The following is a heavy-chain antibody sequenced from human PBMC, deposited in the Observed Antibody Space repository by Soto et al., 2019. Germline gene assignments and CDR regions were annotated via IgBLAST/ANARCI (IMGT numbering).Heavy chain of an antibody. CDR3: VKESGYTGFGDY. Sequence: EVQLLESGGGLVQPGGSLRLSCAASGFTFSSYAMSWVRQAPGKGLQWVSAISSSGGHTYSADSVKGRFTISRDNSKNTVYLQMNSLRDEDTALYYCVKESGYTGFGDYWGQGTLVSVSS. J-gene: IGHJ4*02. CDR1: GFTFSSYA. V-gene: IGHV3-23*01. D-gene: IGHD5-12*01. CDR2: ISSSGGHT.